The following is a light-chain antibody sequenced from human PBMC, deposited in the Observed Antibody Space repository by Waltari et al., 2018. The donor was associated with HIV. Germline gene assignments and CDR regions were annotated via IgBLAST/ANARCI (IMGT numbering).Light chain of an antibody. CDR1: QGIGNY. CDR2: AAS. CDR3: QKYNSAPLT. Sequence: DIQMTQSPSSLSASLGDRFTVTCRASQGIGNYLAWYHQKPVKVPELLIFAASTLQSGVPSRFSGNGSGTDFPLTINSLQPEDVGTYYCQKYNSAPLTIGGGTKVEIK. J-gene: IGKJ4*01. V-gene: IGKV1-27*01.